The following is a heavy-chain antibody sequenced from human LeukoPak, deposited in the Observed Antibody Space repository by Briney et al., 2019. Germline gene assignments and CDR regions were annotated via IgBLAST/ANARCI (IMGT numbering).Heavy chain of an antibody. V-gene: IGHV3-7*01. CDR2: IKQDGSEK. D-gene: IGHD2-15*01. CDR3: ARQNGGIFY. Sequence: GSLRLSCAASGFTFSNYWMTWVRQAPGKGLEWVANIKQDGSEKYYVDSVKGRFTISRDNAKNSLYLQMNSLRAEDTAVYYCARQNGGIFYWGQGTLVTVSS. J-gene: IGHJ4*02. CDR1: GFTFSNYW.